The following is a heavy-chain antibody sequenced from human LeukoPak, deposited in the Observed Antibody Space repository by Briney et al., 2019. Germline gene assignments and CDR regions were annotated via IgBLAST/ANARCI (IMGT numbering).Heavy chain of an antibody. J-gene: IGHJ4*02. CDR3: ARNYYDSSGYYYLDY. CDR2: IYPGDSDT. Sequence: GESLKISRKGSGYSFTSYWIGWVRQMPGKGLEWMGIIYPGDSDTRYSPSFQGQVTLSADKSISTAYLQWSSLKASDTAMYYCARNYYDSSGYYYLDYWGQGTLVTVSS. D-gene: IGHD3-22*01. V-gene: IGHV5-51*01. CDR1: GYSFTSYW.